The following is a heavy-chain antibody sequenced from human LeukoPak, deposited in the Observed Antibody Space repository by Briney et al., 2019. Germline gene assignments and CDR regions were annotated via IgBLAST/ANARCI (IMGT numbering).Heavy chain of an antibody. CDR2: ISYDGTNK. V-gene: IGHV3-30-3*01. CDR1: GFTFSTYA. CDR3: AREAAAYCGGDCWVDY. D-gene: IGHD2-21*02. Sequence: PGGSLRLSCSASGFTFSTYAMHWVRQAPGKGLEWVAVISYDGTNKYYADSVKGRFTVSRDNSKNTLYLQMNSLRPEDTAIYYCAREAAAYCGGDCWVDYWGQGTLVTDSS. J-gene: IGHJ4*02.